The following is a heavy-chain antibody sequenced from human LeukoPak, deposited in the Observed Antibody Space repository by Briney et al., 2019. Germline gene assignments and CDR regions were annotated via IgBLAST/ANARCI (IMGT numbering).Heavy chain of an antibody. CDR3: ARNYGRTSRYFDY. CDR1: GYTFTDYY. CDR2: LSPGTGGT. V-gene: IGHV1-2*02. Sequence: EASVKVSCKSSGYTFTDYYVHWVRQAPGQGLEWMGWLSPGTGGTNYAQKFQGRVNMTRDTSISTAYLELSRLASDDTALYYCARNYGRTSRYFDYWGQGTLVTVSS. J-gene: IGHJ4*02. D-gene: IGHD4-17*01.